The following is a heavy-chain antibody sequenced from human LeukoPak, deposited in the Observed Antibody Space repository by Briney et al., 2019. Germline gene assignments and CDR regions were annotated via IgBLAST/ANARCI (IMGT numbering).Heavy chain of an antibody. CDR1: GGSISSYY. CDR3: AREGYSYISEGFDY. J-gene: IGHJ4*02. V-gene: IGHV4-4*07. Sequence: SETLSLTCTVSGGSISSYYWSWIRQPAGNGLEWIGRIYTSGSTNYNPSLKSRVTMSVDTSKNQFSLKLTSVTAADTAVYYCAREGYSYISEGFDYWGQGTLVTVSS. CDR2: IYTSGST. D-gene: IGHD5-18*01.